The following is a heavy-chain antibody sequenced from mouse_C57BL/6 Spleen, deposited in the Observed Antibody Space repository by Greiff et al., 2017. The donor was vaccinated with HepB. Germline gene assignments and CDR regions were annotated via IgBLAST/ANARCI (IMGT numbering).Heavy chain of an antibody. D-gene: IGHD3-2*02. J-gene: IGHJ4*01. V-gene: IGHV2-9-1*01. CDR2: IWTGGGT. Sequence: VKVVESGPGLVAPSQSLSITCTVSGFSLTSYAISWVRQPPGKGLEWLGVIWTGGGTNYNSALKSRLSISKDNSKSQVFLKMNSLQTDDTARYYCARGDSSGYHAMDYWGQGTSVTVSS. CDR1: GFSLTSYA. CDR3: ARGDSSGYHAMDY.